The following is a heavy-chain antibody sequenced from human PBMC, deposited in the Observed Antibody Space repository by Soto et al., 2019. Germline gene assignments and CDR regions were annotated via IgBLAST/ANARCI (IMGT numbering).Heavy chain of an antibody. Sequence: PPDTLALPCAVYSGSFSGYSCSWIRQPRGKGLEWIGEINHSGSTNYNPSLKSRVTISVDTSKNQFSLKLSSVTAADTAVYYCASKLERSIYYYYYGMDVWGQGTTVTVSS. CDR3: ASKLERSIYYYYYGMDV. CDR1: SGSFSGYS. CDR2: INHSGST. D-gene: IGHD1-1*01. J-gene: IGHJ6*02. V-gene: IGHV4-34*01.